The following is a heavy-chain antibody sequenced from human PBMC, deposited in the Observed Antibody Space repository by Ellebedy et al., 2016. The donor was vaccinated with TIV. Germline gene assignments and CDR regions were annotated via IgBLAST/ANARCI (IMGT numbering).Heavy chain of an antibody. Sequence: GGSLRLSCAASGFTSSNYWMTWVRQAPGKGLEWVANIKQDGSEKYYVDSVKGRFSISRDNTKNSLYLQMNSLTDEDTAVYYCARDQWLGRAYYFDSWGQGTLVTVSS. V-gene: IGHV3-7*01. CDR3: ARDQWLGRAYYFDS. D-gene: IGHD6-19*01. J-gene: IGHJ4*02. CDR2: IKQDGSEK. CDR1: GFTSSNYW.